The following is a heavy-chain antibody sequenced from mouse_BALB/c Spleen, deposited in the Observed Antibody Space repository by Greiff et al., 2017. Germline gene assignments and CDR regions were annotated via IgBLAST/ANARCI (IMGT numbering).Heavy chain of an antibody. Sequence: EVQVVESGGGLVKPGGSLKLSCAASGFAFSSYDMSWVRQTPEKRLEWVAYISSGGGSTYYPDTVKGRFTISRDNAKNTLYLQMSSLKSEDTAMYYCARHGGYFDYWGQGTTLTVSS. CDR1: GFAFSSYD. CDR3: ARHGGYFDY. J-gene: IGHJ2*01. V-gene: IGHV5-12-1*01. CDR2: ISSGGGST.